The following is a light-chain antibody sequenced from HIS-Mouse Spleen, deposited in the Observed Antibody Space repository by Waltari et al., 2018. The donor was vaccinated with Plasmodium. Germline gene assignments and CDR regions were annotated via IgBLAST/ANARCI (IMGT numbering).Light chain of an antibody. CDR1: KLGDKY. CDR2: QDS. Sequence: SYELTQPPSVSVSPGQTASITCYGDKLGDKYACWYQQKPGQSPVLVIYQDSKRPSGIPERFSGSHSGNTATLTISGTQAMDEADYYCQAWDSSTVVFGGGTKLTVL. V-gene: IGLV3-1*01. J-gene: IGLJ2*01. CDR3: QAWDSSTVV.